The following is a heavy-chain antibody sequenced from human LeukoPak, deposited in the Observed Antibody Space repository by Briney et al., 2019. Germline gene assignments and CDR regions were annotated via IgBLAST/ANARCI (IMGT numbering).Heavy chain of an antibody. CDR3: ARGRLRDYDFWSVDAFDI. CDR1: GCTFSSYA. J-gene: IGHJ3*02. V-gene: IGHV1-69*13. CDR2: IIPIFGTA. D-gene: IGHD3-3*01. Sequence: ASVKVPCKGSGCTFSSYAISWVRQATGQGLEWMGGIIPIFGTANYAQKFQGRVTITADESTSTAYMELSSLRSEDTAVYYCARGRLRDYDFWSVDAFDIWGQGTMVTVSS.